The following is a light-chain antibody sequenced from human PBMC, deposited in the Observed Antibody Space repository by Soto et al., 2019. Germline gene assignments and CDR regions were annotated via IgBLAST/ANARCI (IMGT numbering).Light chain of an antibody. V-gene: IGLV2-14*03. Sequence: QSALTQPASVSGFPGLSITISCTGTSSDVGGYNYVSWYQQRPGEAPKLIIYDVYNRPSGIPNRFSGSKSGNTSSLTVSGLQADDEADYYCSAYTDSNTPVFGGGTQLTVL. CDR2: DVY. CDR3: SAYTDSNTPV. CDR1: SSDVGGYNY. J-gene: IGLJ7*01.